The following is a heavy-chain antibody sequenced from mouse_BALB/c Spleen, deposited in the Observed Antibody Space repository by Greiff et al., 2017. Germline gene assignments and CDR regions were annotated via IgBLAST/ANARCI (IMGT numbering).Heavy chain of an antibody. D-gene: IGHD4-1*01. Sequence: VQLQQSGAELVKPGASVKLSCKASGYTFTSYWMHWVKQRPGQGLEWIGEIDPSDSYTNYNQKFKGKATLTVDKSSSTAYMQLSSLTSEDSAVYYCATGTAMDYWGQGTSVTVSS. CDR3: ATGTAMDY. CDR1: GYTFTSYW. CDR2: IDPSDSYT. J-gene: IGHJ4*01. V-gene: IGHV1-69*02.